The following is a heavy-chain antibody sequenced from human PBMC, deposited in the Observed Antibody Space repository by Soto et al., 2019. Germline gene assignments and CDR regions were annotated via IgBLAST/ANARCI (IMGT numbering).Heavy chain of an antibody. CDR2: ISAYNGNT. D-gene: IGHD6-13*01. V-gene: IGHV1-18*01. Sequence: AASVKVSCKASGYTFTSYGISWVRQAPGQGLEWMGWISAYNGNTNYAQKLQGRVTMTTDTSTSTAYMELRSLRSDDTAVYYCARGGYSSSWASYYGMDVWGQGTTVTVSS. CDR1: GYTFTSYG. J-gene: IGHJ6*02. CDR3: ARGGYSSSWASYYGMDV.